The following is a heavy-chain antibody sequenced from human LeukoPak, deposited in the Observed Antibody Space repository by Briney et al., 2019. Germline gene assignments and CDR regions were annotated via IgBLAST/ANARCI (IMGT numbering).Heavy chain of an antibody. J-gene: IGHJ4*02. V-gene: IGHV4-59*08. D-gene: IGHD2-2*01. Sequence: SETLSLTCTVSGGSISNYYWSWIRQPPGKGLEWIGYINYSGSTTYNPSLKSRVTVSVDTSKNQFSLKLTSATAADTAVYYCARQAAANSIDYWGQGTVVTVSS. CDR2: INYSGST. CDR1: GGSISNYY. CDR3: ARQAAANSIDY.